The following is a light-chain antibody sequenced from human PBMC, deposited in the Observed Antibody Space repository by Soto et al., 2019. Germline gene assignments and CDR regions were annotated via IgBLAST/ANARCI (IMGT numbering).Light chain of an antibody. Sequence: QSVLTQPPSVSGAPGQRVTISCTGSSSNIGAGYDVHWYQQLPGTAPKHLISGNSNRPSGVPDRFSGSKSGTSASLAITGLQAEDEADYYCQSYDSSLSGLVFGGGTKVTVL. J-gene: IGLJ2*01. CDR1: SSNIGAGYD. V-gene: IGLV1-40*01. CDR3: QSYDSSLSGLV. CDR2: GNS.